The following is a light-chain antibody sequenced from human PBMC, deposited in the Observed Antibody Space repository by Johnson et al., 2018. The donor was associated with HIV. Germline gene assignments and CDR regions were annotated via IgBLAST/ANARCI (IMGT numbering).Light chain of an antibody. CDR1: SSNIGNNY. CDR2: ENN. Sequence: QSVLTKPPSVSAAPGQKVTISCSGSSSNIGNNYVSWYQQLPGTAPKLLIYENNKRPSGIPDRFSGSKSGTSATLGITGLQTGDEADYYCGTWDSSLRGVFGTGTKGTVL. J-gene: IGLJ1*01. V-gene: IGLV1-51*02. CDR3: GTWDSSLRGV.